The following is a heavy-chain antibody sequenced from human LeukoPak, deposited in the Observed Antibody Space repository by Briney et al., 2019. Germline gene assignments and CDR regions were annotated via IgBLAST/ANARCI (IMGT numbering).Heavy chain of an antibody. CDR3: ARGSGRFLEWLEYYYYGMDV. J-gene: IGHJ6*02. CDR1: GYTFTSYG. CDR2: ISAYNGNT. V-gene: IGHV1-18*01. D-gene: IGHD3-3*01. Sequence: ASVKVSCTASGYTFTSYGISWVRQAPGQGLEWMRWISAYNGNTNYAQKLQGRVTMTTDTSTSTAYMELRSLRPDDTAVYYCARGSGRFLEWLEYYYYGMDVWGQGTTVTVSS.